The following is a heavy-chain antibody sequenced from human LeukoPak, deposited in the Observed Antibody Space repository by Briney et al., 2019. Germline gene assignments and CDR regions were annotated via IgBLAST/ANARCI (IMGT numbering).Heavy chain of an antibody. D-gene: IGHD4-23*01. CDR3: ARGWLAETTVVTPYNY. CDR2: ITPIFGTA. CDR1: GGTFRSNA. V-gene: IGHV1-69*13. J-gene: IGHJ4*02. Sequence: ASVKVSCKASGGTFRSNAISWVRQAPGQGLEWMGGITPIFGTANYAQKFQGRVAITAVESMSTAYMELSSLRSEDTAVYYCARGWLAETTVVTPYNYWGQGTLVTVSS.